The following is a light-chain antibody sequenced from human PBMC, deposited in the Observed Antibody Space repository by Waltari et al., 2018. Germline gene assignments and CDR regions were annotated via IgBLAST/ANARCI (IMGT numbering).Light chain of an antibody. V-gene: IGKV1-39*01. CDR3: QQSYSIPIS. CDR1: QTISNF. CDR2: ATS. J-gene: IGKJ3*01. Sequence: DIQMTQSPSSLSASVGDSVTITCRTSQTISNFLNWNQQKPGKAPTLLISATSTLETGVPSRFSGSGSWTDFSLNISSLQPEDFATYYCQQSYSIPISFGPGTEVEIK.